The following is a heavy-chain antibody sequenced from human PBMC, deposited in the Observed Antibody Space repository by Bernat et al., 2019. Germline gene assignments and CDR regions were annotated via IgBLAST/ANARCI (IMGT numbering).Heavy chain of an antibody. CDR1: GFTFSSYW. J-gene: IGHJ3*02. D-gene: IGHD6-19*01. CDR3: AKDSAVAGNDAFDI. Sequence: EVQLVESGGGLVQPGGSLRLSCAASGFTFSSYWMHWVRQAPGKGLVWVSRINSDGSSTSYADSVKGRFTISRDNAKNTLYLQMNSLRAEDTAVYYCAKDSAVAGNDAFDIWGQGTMVTVSS. CDR2: INSDGSST. V-gene: IGHV3-74*01.